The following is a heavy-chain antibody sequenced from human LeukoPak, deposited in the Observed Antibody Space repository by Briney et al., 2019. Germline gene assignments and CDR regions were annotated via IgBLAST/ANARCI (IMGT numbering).Heavy chain of an antibody. D-gene: IGHD3-16*01. CDR3: ARGVMGYFDY. CDR2: ISSNGGST. J-gene: IGHJ4*02. CDR1: GFTFSTYA. V-gene: IGHV3-64*01. Sequence: PGRSLRLSCAASGFTFSTYAMHWVRQAPGKGLEYVSAISSNGGSTYYANSVKGRFTISRDNSKNTLYLQMGSLRAEDMAVYYCARGVMGYFDYWGQGTLVTVSS.